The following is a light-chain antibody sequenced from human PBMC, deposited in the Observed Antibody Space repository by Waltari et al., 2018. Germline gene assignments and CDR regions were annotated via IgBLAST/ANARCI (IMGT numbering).Light chain of an antibody. Sequence: EIVLTQSPGTLSLPPGERATLSCRASQSVSRTLAWYQQKPGQAPRLLIFGASNRATGMPDRFSGSGSGTDCSLIITRLEPEDSAMYYCQHYVRLPATFGQGTKVEIK. CDR3: QHYVRLPAT. V-gene: IGKV3-20*01. J-gene: IGKJ1*01. CDR2: GAS. CDR1: QSVSRT.